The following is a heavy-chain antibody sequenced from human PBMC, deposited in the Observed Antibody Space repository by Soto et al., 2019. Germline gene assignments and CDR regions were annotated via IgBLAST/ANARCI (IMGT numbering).Heavy chain of an antibody. CDR2: INPNSGGT. Sequence: ASVKVSCKASGYTFTGYYMHWVRQAPGQGLEWMGWINPNSGGTNYAQKFQGRVTMTRDTSISTAYMELSRLRSDDTAVYYCAREGVDTAMVTAQSQPEFDYWGQGTLVTVPS. CDR3: AREGVDTAMVTAQSQPEFDY. CDR1: GYTFTGYY. V-gene: IGHV1-2*02. J-gene: IGHJ4*02. D-gene: IGHD5-18*01.